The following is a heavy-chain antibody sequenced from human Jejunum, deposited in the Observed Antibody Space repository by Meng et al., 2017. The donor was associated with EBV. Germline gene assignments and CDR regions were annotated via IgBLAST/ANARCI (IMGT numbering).Heavy chain of an antibody. V-gene: IGHV1-2*06. CDR3: ARDYSDSSRQGY. Sequence: GQLVQSGAGVKQPGASEGVSCKVSGYIFAGYFIHWVRQAPGQGLEWMGRINPNRGGTSYTQKFQGGVTMTRDTSITTAYMELSRLGSDDTAVYYCARDYSDSSRQGYWGQGTLVTVSS. CDR2: INPNRGGT. D-gene: IGHD3-22*01. J-gene: IGHJ4*02. CDR1: GYIFAGYF.